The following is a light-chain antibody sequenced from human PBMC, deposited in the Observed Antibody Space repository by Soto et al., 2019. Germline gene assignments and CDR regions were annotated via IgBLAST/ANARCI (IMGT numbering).Light chain of an antibody. CDR3: CSYAGGGTGI. V-gene: IGLV2-23*01. Sequence: QSALTQPASVSGSPGQSITISCTGTSTDIGSYKLVSWYQQHPGKAPKLMIYEGNKRPSGVSNRFSGSKSGNTDSLTISGLQADYAAHHYSCSYAGGGTGIFGRGTKLTVL. J-gene: IGLJ2*01. CDR1: STDIGSYKL. CDR2: EGN.